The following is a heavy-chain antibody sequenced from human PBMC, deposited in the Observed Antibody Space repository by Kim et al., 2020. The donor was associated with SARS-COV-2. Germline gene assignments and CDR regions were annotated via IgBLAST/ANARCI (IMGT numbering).Heavy chain of an antibody. Sequence: GGSLRLSCAASGFTFSSYSMNWVRQAPGKGLEWVSYISSSSSTIYYADSVKGRFTISRDNAKNSLYLQMNSLRDEDTAVYYCASPSYSSGWSIDYWGQGTLVTVSS. D-gene: IGHD6-19*01. V-gene: IGHV3-48*02. CDR2: ISSSSSTI. CDR3: ASPSYSSGWSIDY. CDR1: GFTFSSYS. J-gene: IGHJ4*02.